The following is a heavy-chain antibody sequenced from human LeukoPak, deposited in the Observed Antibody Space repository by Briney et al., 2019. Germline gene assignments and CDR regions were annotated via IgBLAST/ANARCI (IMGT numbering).Heavy chain of an antibody. CDR3: ARDWFHAIDY. CDR2: ISGSGNNT. V-gene: IGHV3-23*01. J-gene: IGHJ4*02. CDR1: GFTFTNYA. D-gene: IGHD2/OR15-2a*01. Sequence: GGSLRLSCTASGFTFTNYAMSWVRQAPGKGLEWVSAISGSGNNTYYTNSVMGRFTISRDNAKNTLYLQMNSLRAEDTAVYYCARDWFHAIDYWGQGTLVTVSS.